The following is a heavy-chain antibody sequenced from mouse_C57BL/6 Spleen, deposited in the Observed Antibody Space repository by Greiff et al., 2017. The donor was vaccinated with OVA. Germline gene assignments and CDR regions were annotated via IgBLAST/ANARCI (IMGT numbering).Heavy chain of an antibody. CDR1: GYTFTDYE. CDR2: IDPETGGT. V-gene: IGHV1-15*01. Sequence: VQLQESGAELVRPGASVTLSCKASGYTFTDYEMHWVKQTPVHGLEWIGAIDPETGGTAYNQKFKGKAILTADKSSSTAYMELRSLTSEDSAVYYCTRGLHYYGSSWDYWGQGTTLTVSS. CDR3: TRGLHYYGSSWDY. D-gene: IGHD1-1*01. J-gene: IGHJ2*01.